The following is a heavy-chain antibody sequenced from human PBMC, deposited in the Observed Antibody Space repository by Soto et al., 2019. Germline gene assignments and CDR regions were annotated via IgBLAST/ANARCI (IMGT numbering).Heavy chain of an antibody. CDR2: ISTYNDNT. D-gene: IGHD5-12*01. Sequence: QVQLEQSGVEVKKPGASVKVTCKASGYTFHNFGISWVRQAPGQGLEWMGWISTYNDNTNYSQKFQGKVTMATDFSTSTASMELRNLRPDDTAVYYCARLSNSGYHTHFYYGMDVWGQGTTVTVSS. V-gene: IGHV1-18*01. CDR1: GYTFHNFG. J-gene: IGHJ6*02. CDR3: ARLSNSGYHTHFYYGMDV.